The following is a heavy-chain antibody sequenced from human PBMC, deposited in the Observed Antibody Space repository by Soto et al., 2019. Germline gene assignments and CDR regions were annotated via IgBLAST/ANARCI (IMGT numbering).Heavy chain of an antibody. CDR3: ARDSKSGYCSSTSCSPFYYYYGMDV. V-gene: IGHV3-23*01. CDR1: GFTFSNYA. Sequence: GGSLRLSCAASGFTFSNYAINWVRQSPGKGLEWVSVISGSVGSTYYADSVKGRFTITRDNSKNTLYLQMNSLRAEDTAVYYCARDSKSGYCSSTSCSPFYYYYGMDVWGQGTTVTVSS. CDR2: ISGSVGST. D-gene: IGHD2-2*01. J-gene: IGHJ6*02.